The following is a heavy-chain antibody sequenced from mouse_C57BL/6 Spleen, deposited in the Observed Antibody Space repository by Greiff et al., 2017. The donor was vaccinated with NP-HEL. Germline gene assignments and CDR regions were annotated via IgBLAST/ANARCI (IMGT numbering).Heavy chain of an antibody. CDR2: IDPSDSYT. Sequence: QLQQPGAELVMPGASVKLSCKASGYTFTSYWMHWVKQRPGQGLEWIGEIDPSDSYTNYNQKFKGKSTLTVDKSSSTAYMQRSSLTSEDSAVYNSARRWLLRDWYFDVWGTETTVTVSS. J-gene: IGHJ1*03. D-gene: IGHD2-3*01. CDR1: GYTFTSYW. CDR3: ARRWLLRDWYFDV. V-gene: IGHV1-69*01.